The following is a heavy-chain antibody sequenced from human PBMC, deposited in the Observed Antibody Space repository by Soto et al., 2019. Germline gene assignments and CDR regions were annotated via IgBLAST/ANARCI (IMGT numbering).Heavy chain of an antibody. V-gene: IGHV3-74*01. D-gene: IGHD6-25*01. CDR3: ARHGSHQYFQY. J-gene: IGHJ1*01. CDR2: IHSDGSTT. CDR1: GFTFSSYW. Sequence: EVQLVESGGGLVQPGGSLRLSCAASGFTFSSYWMHWVRQAPGKGLMWVARIHSDGSTTTYADSVKGRFTISRDNAKNTLYLQMNSLTAEDTAVYFCARHGSHQYFQYWGQGTLVTVSS.